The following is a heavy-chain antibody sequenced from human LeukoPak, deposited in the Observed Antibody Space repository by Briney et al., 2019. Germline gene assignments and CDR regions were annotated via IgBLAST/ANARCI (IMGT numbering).Heavy chain of an antibody. V-gene: IGHV1-8*01. Sequence: GASVKVSCKASGYTFTSYDINWVRQATGQGLEWMGWMNRNSGNTGYAQKFQGRVTMTRDTSIGTAYMELSSLTSEDTAVYYCARVRIYYDSTGYPHEHLDSWRQGTLVTVSS. D-gene: IGHD3-22*01. CDR3: ARVRIYYDSTGYPHEHLDS. CDR1: GYTFTSYD. CDR2: MNRNSGNT. J-gene: IGHJ4*02.